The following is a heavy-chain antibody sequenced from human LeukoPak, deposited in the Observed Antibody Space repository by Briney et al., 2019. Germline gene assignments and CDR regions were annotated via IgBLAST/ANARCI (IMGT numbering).Heavy chain of an antibody. CDR1: GGTFSSYT. CDR2: IIPIFGTA. D-gene: IGHD6-6*01. V-gene: IGHV1-69*05. J-gene: IGHJ4*02. Sequence: SVKVSCKASGGTFSSYTISWVRQAPGQGLEWMGRIIPIFGTANYAQKFQGRVTITTDESTSTAYMELSSLRSEDTAVYYCASGGYSSSSYFDYWGQGTLVTVSS. CDR3: ASGGYSSSSYFDY.